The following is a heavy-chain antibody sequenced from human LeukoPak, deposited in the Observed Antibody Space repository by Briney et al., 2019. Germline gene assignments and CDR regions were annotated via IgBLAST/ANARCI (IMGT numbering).Heavy chain of an antibody. D-gene: IGHD4-17*01. CDR2: IYYSGST. V-gene: IGHV4-39*07. CDR1: GGSISSSSYY. CDR3: ASWGIYGDWDYFDY. Sequence: SSETLSLTCTVSGGSISSSSYYWGWIRQPPGKGLEWIGSIYYSGSTYYNPSLKSRVTISVDTSKNQFSLKLSSVTAADTAVYYCASWGIYGDWDYFDYWGQGTLVTVSS. J-gene: IGHJ4*02.